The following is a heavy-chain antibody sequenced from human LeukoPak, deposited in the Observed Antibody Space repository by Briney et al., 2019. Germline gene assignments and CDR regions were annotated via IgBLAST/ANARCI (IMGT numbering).Heavy chain of an antibody. CDR3: ARDGIVVVPAAWPYYYYMDV. CDR1: GFTFSSYW. CDR2: ITQDGSEK. Sequence: GGSLRLSCAASGFTFSSYWMSWVRQAPGKGLEWVANITQDGSEKYYVDSVKGRFTISRDNAKNSLYLQMNSLRAEDTAVYYCARDGIVVVPAAWPYYYYMDVWGKGTTVTVSS. J-gene: IGHJ6*03. V-gene: IGHV3-7*01. D-gene: IGHD2-2*01.